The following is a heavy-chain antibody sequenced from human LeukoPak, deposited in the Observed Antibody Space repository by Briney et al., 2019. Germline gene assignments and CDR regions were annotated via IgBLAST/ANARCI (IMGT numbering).Heavy chain of an antibody. CDR1: GYRFTNHG. J-gene: IGHJ5*02. Sequence: ASVKVSCKASGYRFTNHGITWVRLVSGQGLEWMGWISAHNGNTNYAQKFQGRLTMTMDTSTSTAHMELRSPRSDDTAVYYCARDWGDFWTTPLNWFDPWGQGTLVTVSS. CDR3: ARDWGDFWTTPLNWFDP. CDR2: ISAHNGNT. D-gene: IGHD3-3*01. V-gene: IGHV1-18*01.